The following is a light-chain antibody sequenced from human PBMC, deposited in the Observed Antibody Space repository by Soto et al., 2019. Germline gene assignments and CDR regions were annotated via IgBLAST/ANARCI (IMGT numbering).Light chain of an antibody. CDR2: GAS. CDR1: QTISSD. Sequence: EIVMTQSPATLSVSPGERATLSCRASQTISSDLAWYQQKPGQAPGLLVYGASTRATGIPGRFSGSGSGLEFTLTISSLQSEDSAFYFCQQYNRWPGTFGQGTKVEIK. CDR3: QQYNRWPGT. J-gene: IGKJ2*01. V-gene: IGKV3-15*01.